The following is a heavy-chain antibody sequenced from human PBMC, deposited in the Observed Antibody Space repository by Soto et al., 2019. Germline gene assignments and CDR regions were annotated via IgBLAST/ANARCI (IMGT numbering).Heavy chain of an antibody. J-gene: IGHJ6*02. CDR2: IIPIFGTA. D-gene: IGHD2-21*02. V-gene: IGHV1-69*01. Sequence: QVQLVQSGAEVKKPGSSVKVSCKASGGTFSSYAISWVRQAPGQGLEWMGGIIPIFGTANYAQKFQGRVTITADESTSTANMKLSSLRTEDTAVYYCARVICGGDCYSYYYYGMDVRGQGTTVTVSS. CDR3: ARVICGGDCYSYYYYGMDV. CDR1: GGTFSSYA.